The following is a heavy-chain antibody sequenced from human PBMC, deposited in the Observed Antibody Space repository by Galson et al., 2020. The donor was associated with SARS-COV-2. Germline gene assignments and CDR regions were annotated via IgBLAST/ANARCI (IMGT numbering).Heavy chain of an antibody. CDR2: NT. D-gene: IGHD3-22*01. J-gene: IGHJ4*02. V-gene: IGHV1-18*01. CDR3: ARFSYRSGYPSFDY. Sequence: ASVKVSSKASGYTFTSNGISWMRQAPGQGLEWMGWNTNYAQKFQGRVTMTTDTSTTTAYMELRGLRSDDTAVYYCARFSYRSGYPSFDYWGQGTLVTVSS. CDR1: GYTFTSNG.